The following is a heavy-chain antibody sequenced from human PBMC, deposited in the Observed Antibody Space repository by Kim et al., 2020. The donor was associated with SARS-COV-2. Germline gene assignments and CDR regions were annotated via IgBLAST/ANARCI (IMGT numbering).Heavy chain of an antibody. CDR3: ARAGGYSSGRDF. Sequence: ASVKVSCKASGYTFTTYYMHWVRQAPGQGLEWLGVINPGGGGTTSAQNFRGRVSMTRDTSTSTVFMELSSLRSEDTGMYYCARAGGYSSGRDFWGQGTLV. J-gene: IGHJ4*02. D-gene: IGHD6-19*01. CDR2: INPGGGGT. CDR1: GYTFTTYY. V-gene: IGHV1-46*01.